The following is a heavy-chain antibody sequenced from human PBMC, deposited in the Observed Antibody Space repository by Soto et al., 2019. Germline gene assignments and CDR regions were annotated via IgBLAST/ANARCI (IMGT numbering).Heavy chain of an antibody. D-gene: IGHD5-12*01. V-gene: IGHV3-23*01. J-gene: IGHJ5*02. Sequence: GGSMRLSCAASGFTFSSYAMSWVRQAPGKGLEWVSAISGSGGSTYYADSVKGRFTISRDNSKNTLYLQMNSLRAEDTAVYYCAKDRDGYDSHHHPAWGQGTLVTVSS. CDR2: ISGSGGST. CDR3: AKDRDGYDSHHHPA. CDR1: GFTFSSYA.